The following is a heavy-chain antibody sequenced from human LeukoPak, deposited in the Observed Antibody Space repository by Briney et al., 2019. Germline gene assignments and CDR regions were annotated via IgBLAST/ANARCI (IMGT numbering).Heavy chain of an antibody. D-gene: IGHD2-2*01. CDR2: IKQDGSEK. Sequence: GGSLRLSCAASGFSFGNHWMIWVRQAPGKGLEWVANIKQDGSEKHYVDSVRGRLTISRDNAKNSLYLQMNSLRAEDTAVYYCAREGSSAISHAADFWGQGTLVTVSS. J-gene: IGHJ4*02. V-gene: IGHV3-7*01. CDR1: GFSFGNHW. CDR3: AREGSSAISHAADF.